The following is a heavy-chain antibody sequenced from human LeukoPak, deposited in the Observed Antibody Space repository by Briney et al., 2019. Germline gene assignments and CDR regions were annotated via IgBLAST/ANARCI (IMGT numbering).Heavy chain of an antibody. J-gene: IGHJ4*02. Sequence: PGGSLRLSCAASGFTFSSYAMSWVRQAPGKGLEWVSAISAGGGSTYYADSVKGRFTISRDNSKNTLYLQMNSLRAEDTAVYYCAARVVYSGYDTFDYWGQGTLVTVSS. CDR3: AARVVYSGYDTFDY. CDR1: GFTFSSYA. D-gene: IGHD5-12*01. V-gene: IGHV3-23*01. CDR2: ISAGGGST.